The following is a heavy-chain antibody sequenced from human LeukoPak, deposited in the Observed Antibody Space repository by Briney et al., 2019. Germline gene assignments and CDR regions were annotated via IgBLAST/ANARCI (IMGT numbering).Heavy chain of an antibody. CDR1: GYTFTSYG. Sequence: ASVKVSCKASGYTFTSYGISWVRQAPGQGREWMGWISAYNGNTNYAQKLQGRVTMTTDTSTSTAYMELRSLRSDDTAVYYCARDHTMVRGVNHGMDVWGKGTTVTVSS. V-gene: IGHV1-18*04. CDR3: ARDHTMVRGVNHGMDV. D-gene: IGHD3-10*01. J-gene: IGHJ6*04. CDR2: ISAYNGNT.